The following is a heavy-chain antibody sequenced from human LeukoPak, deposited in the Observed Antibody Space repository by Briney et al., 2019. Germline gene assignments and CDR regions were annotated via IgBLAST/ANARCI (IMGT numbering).Heavy chain of an antibody. CDR2: INHSGAT. J-gene: IGHJ5*01. Sequence: SEILSLTCAVYGGSFSGNNWNWIRQPPGKGLEWIGEINHSGATKYNPSLKSLLTITVDPSKNQFSLKLKSVTAADTAVYYCARGSPKHDSWGQGTLVTVSS. V-gene: IGHV4-34*01. CDR3: ARGSPKHDS. CDR1: GGSFSGNN.